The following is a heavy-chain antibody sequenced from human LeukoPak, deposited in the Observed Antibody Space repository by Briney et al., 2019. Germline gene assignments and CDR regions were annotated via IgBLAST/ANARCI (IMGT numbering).Heavy chain of an antibody. CDR1: GFTFRFYG. CDR3: ARVDCSGGNCFSYNYIQYPMDV. V-gene: IGHV3-33*01. CDR2: IWYDGTDE. D-gene: IGHD2-15*01. Sequence: SGGSLRLSCTASGFTFRFYGFHWVRQAPGKGLEWVAVIWYDGTDEYYADSVKGRFTISRDNSKDTLYLQMNSLRGEDTAVYYCARVDCSGGNCFSYNYIQYPMDVWGQGTTVTVSS. J-gene: IGHJ6*02.